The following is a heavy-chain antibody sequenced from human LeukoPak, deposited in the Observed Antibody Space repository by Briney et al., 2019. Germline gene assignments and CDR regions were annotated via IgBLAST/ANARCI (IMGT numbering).Heavy chain of an antibody. CDR2: ISTYTGRA. CDR1: GYRLNVYD. CDR3: ARADGTNSGTNAFDV. V-gene: IGHV1-18*01. J-gene: IGHJ3*01. Sequence: ASVKVSCKTSGYRLNVYDILWVRQAPGHGLDYVGWISTYTGRANYAQNFQGRVSVITDTSTSTAYLELTNLTSSDTGLYYCARADGTNSGTNAFDVWGLGTMVTVAS. D-gene: IGHD4-23*01.